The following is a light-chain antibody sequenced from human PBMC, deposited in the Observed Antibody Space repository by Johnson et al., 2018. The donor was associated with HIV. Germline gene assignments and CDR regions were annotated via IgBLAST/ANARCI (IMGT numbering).Light chain of an antibody. V-gene: IGLV1-51*01. Sequence: QSILTQPPSVSAAPGQKVTISCSGSTSNIGNNYVSWYQQLPGTAPKLLIYDNNKRPSGIPDRFSDSQSCTSATLAITGLHTGDEADYYCGTWDTSLGAQYVFGSGTKVTVL. J-gene: IGLJ1*01. CDR1: TSNIGNNY. CDR2: DNN. CDR3: GTWDTSLGAQYV.